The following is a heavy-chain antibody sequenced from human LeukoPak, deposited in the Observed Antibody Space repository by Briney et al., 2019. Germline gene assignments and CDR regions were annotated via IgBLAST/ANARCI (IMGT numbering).Heavy chain of an antibody. CDR1: GFIFSNYG. V-gene: IGHV3-23*01. D-gene: IGHD1-7*01. J-gene: IGHJ4*02. CDR3: ARAHNWKYGSFDF. CDR2: LSASGIST. Sequence: GGTLRLSCAASGFIFSNYGMSWVRQAPGKGLEWVSILSASGISTYYADSVKGRFTISRDNSKNTLFLQMNSLRAEDTAVYYCARAHNWKYGSFDFWGQGTLVTVSS.